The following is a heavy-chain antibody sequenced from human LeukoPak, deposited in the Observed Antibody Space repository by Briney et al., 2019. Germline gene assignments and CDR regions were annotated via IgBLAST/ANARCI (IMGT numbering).Heavy chain of an antibody. CDR1: GGSISSYY. Sequence: PSETLSLTCTVSGGSISSYYWSWIRQPPGKGLEWIGYIYYSGSTNYNPSLKSRVTISVDTSKNQFSLKLSSVTAADTAVYYCAGDSRRDSSGYSIDYWGQGTLVTVSS. CDR2: IYYSGST. V-gene: IGHV4-59*01. D-gene: IGHD3-22*01. CDR3: AGDSRRDSSGYSIDY. J-gene: IGHJ4*02.